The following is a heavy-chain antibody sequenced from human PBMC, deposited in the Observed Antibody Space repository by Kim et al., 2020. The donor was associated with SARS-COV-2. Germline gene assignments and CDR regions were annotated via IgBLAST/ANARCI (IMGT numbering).Heavy chain of an antibody. Sequence: GGSLRLSCEASGFSFNRQYMAWVRQAPGKGLEWVSGLGGSGENTYYADSVKGRFTISRDSSTNTLYLQVSSLRVEDTAIYYCAKLKTMLQGVNYFDSWGEGTLVTVSA. CDR3: AKLKTMLQGVNYFDS. D-gene: IGHD3-10*01. J-gene: IGHJ4*02. CDR2: LGGSGENT. V-gene: IGHV3-23*01. CDR1: GFSFNRQY.